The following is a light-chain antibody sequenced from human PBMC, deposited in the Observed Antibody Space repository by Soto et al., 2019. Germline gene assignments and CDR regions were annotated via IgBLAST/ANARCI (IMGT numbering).Light chain of an antibody. CDR1: QTISSW. V-gene: IGKV1-39*01. CDR2: TSS. J-gene: IGKJ1*01. Sequence: DIQMTQSPSTLSGSVGDRVTITCRASQTISSWLAWYQQKPGKAPTLLIFTSSSLQSGVPSRFSGSGSGTDFILTISSLQPEDFATYYCQQSYSTPPTFGQGTKVDIK. CDR3: QQSYSTPPT.